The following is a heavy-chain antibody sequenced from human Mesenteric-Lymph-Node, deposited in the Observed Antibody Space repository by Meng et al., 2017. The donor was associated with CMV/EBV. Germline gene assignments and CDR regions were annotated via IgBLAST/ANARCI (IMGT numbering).Heavy chain of an antibody. CDR1: GYTFTSFD. J-gene: IGHJ4*02. Sequence: QEQLVQSGAEVKKPAASVKVSCKASGYTFTSFDSNWVRQATGQGPEWMGWMNPNSGNTGYAQKFQGRVTLTRDTSISTAYMELSSLRSEDTAVYYCARGPSYSSGFPDCWGQGTLVTVSS. D-gene: IGHD6-19*01. CDR3: ARGPSYSSGFPDC. CDR2: MNPNSGNT. V-gene: IGHV1-8*02.